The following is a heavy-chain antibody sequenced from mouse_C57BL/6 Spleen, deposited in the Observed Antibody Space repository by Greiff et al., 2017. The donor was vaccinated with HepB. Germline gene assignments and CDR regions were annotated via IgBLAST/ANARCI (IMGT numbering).Heavy chain of an antibody. J-gene: IGHJ2*01. CDR2: ISYDGSN. CDR3: ARDEDYYGSTFDY. V-gene: IGHV3-6*01. Sequence: EVQLKESGPGLVKPSQSLSLTCSVTGYSITSGYYWNWIRQFPGNKLEWMGYISYDGSNNYNPSLKNRISITRDTSKNQFFLKLNSVTTEDTATYYCARDEDYYGSTFDYWGQGTTLTVSS. D-gene: IGHD1-1*01. CDR1: GYSITSGYY.